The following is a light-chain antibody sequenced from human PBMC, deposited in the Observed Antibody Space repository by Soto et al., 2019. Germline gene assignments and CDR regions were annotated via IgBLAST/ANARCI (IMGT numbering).Light chain of an antibody. Sequence: DFQMTQSPSSLSASVGDRVTITCRASQSISSHLNWYQQKPGKAPKLLIYAATSLQSGVPSRFSGSGSGTGFTLTISSLQPEDFANYYCQQSYSLWTFGHGTKVEIK. CDR3: QQSYSLWT. V-gene: IGKV1-39*01. CDR2: AAT. J-gene: IGKJ1*01. CDR1: QSISSH.